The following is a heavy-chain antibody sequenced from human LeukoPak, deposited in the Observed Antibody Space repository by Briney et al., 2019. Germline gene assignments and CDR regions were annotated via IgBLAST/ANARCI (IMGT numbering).Heavy chain of an antibody. D-gene: IGHD6-13*01. CDR2: TYTGGNS. Sequence: GGSLRLSCAASGFTVSSIHMVWVRQAPGKGLEWVSVTYTGGNSYYADSVKGRFTISRDNSKNTLYLQMNSLRAEDTAVYYCGKHYSSSWYNWFDPWGQGTLVTVSS. V-gene: IGHV3-53*01. J-gene: IGHJ5*02. CDR1: GFTVSSIH. CDR3: GKHYSSSWYNWFDP.